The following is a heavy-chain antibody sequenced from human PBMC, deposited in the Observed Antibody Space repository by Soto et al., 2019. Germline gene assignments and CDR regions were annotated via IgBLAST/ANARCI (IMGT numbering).Heavy chain of an antibody. J-gene: IGHJ3*02. V-gene: IGHV1-69*01. D-gene: IGHD6-6*01. CDR2: IIPIFGTA. CDR1: GGTFSSYA. Sequence: QVQLVQSGAEVKKPGSSVKVSCKASGGTFSSYAISWVRQAPGPGLEWMGGIIPIFGTANYAQKFQGRVTITADESTSTAYMELSSLRSEDTAVYYCARDQSSIAARSYAFDIWGQGTMVTVSS. CDR3: ARDQSSIAARSYAFDI.